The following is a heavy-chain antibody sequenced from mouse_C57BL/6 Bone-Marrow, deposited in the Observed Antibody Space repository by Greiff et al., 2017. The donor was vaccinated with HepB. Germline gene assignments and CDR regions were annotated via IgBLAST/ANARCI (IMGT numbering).Heavy chain of an antibody. CDR1: GYTFTSYW. CDR3: ARKITNWFAY. CDR2: IDPSDSYT. V-gene: IGHV1-69*01. Sequence: QVQLQQSGAELVMPGASVKLSCKASGYTFTSYWMHWVKQRPGQGLEWIGEIDPSDSYTNYNQKFKGKSTLTVDKSSSTAYMQLSSLTSEDSAVYYCARKITNWFAYWGQGTLVTVSA. J-gene: IGHJ3*01. D-gene: IGHD2-4*01.